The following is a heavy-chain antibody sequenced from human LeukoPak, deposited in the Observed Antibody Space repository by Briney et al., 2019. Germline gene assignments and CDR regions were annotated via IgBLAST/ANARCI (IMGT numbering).Heavy chain of an antibody. D-gene: IGHD2-2*01. J-gene: IGHJ3*02. V-gene: IGHV1-8*01. CDR1: GYTFTSYD. Sequence: GASVKVSCKASGYTFTSYDINWVRQATGQGLEWMGWMNPNSGNTGYAQKFQGRVTMTRNTSISTAYMELSSLRSEDTAVYYRARGDIVVVPAASAFDIWGQGTMVTVSS. CDR2: MNPNSGNT. CDR3: ARGDIVVVPAASAFDI.